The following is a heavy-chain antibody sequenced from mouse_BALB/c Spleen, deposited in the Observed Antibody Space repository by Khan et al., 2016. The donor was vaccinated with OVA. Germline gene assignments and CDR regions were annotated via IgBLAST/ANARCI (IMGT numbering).Heavy chain of an antibody. D-gene: IGHD2-13*01. CDR3: ARGYYGDPFAY. Sequence: EVELVESGGGLVKPGGSLKLSCAASGFTFSDYYMYWVRQTPEKRLEWLATISDGGSYTYYPDSVKGRFTISRDDAQNNLYLQMSSLKSEDTAMYDCARGYYGDPFAYWGQGTLVTISA. CDR1: GFTFSDYY. CDR2: ISDGGSYT. J-gene: IGHJ3*01. V-gene: IGHV5-4*02.